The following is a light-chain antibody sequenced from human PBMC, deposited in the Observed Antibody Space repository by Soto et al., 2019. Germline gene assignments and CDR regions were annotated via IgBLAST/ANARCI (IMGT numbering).Light chain of an antibody. Sequence: EIVFTQSPATLSLSPGERSALSCRASQYITIYLAWYQQKPGQAPRLLISGASTRADGISDSFRGGGSWTEFTLTISSLRSEDSAVYYCQPYFEWPTMTFGQGTKVDIK. CDR3: QPYFEWPTMT. V-gene: IGKV3-15*01. CDR1: QYITIY. CDR2: GAS. J-gene: IGKJ1*01.